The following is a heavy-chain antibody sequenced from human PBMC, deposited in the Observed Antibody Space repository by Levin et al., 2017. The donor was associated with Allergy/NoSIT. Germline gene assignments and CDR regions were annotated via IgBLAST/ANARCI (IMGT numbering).Heavy chain of an antibody. V-gene: IGHV3-7*01. Sequence: QSGGSLRLSCAASGFTFSSYWMSWVRQAPGKGLEWVANIKQDGSEKYYVDSVKGRFTISRDNAKDSLYLQMDSLRAEDTAVYYCARALNRGVWSGYNYYYYYEMDGWGQGTTVTVSS. CDR2: IKQDGSEK. J-gene: IGHJ6*02. CDR1: GFTFSSYW. CDR3: ARALNRGVWSGYNYYYYYEMDG. D-gene: IGHD3-3*01.